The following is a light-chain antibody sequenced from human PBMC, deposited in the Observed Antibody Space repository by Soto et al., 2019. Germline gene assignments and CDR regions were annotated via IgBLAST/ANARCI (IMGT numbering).Light chain of an antibody. CDR1: QSIGKY. CDR3: QQTYNTPLT. Sequence: DIQMTQSPSSLSASVGDRVTITCRASQSIGKYLSWFQQTPGNAPKLLIYAASGLQSGVPSRFSGSGSGTDFTLTINSLQREYFATYYCQQTYNTPLTFGGGTKVDI. J-gene: IGKJ4*01. CDR2: AAS. V-gene: IGKV1-39*01.